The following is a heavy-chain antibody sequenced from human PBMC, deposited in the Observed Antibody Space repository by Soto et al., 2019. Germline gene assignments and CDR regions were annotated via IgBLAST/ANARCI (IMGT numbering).Heavy chain of an antibody. D-gene: IGHD1-1*01. CDR2: ISAHNGNT. J-gene: IGHJ4*02. CDR1: GYDFTTYG. Sequence: QVHLVQSGAEVKKPGASVKVSCKGSGYDFTTYGITRVRQAPGQGPEWMAWISAHNGNTDYAQKLQGRVTVTRDTSTSTAYMELRSLRSDDTAVYYCARGRYGDYWGQGALVTVSS. CDR3: ARGRYGDY. V-gene: IGHV1-18*01.